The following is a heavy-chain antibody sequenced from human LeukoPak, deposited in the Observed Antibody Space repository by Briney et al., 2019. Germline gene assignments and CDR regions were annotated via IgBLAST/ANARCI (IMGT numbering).Heavy chain of an antibody. CDR3: AKELLGDYEVYYGMDV. CDR1: GGSFSGYY. J-gene: IGHJ6*02. Sequence: SETLSLTCAVYGGSFSGYYWSWIRQPPGKGLEWIGEINHSGSTNYNPSLKSRVTISVDTSKNQFSLKLSSVTAADTAVYYCAKELLGDYEVYYGMDVWGQGTTVTVSS. V-gene: IGHV4-34*01. CDR2: INHSGST. D-gene: IGHD4-17*01.